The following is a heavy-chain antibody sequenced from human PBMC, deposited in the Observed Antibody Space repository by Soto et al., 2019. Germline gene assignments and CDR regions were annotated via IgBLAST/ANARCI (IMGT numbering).Heavy chain of an antibody. D-gene: IGHD3-3*01. CDR3: ARDKRGGVLEWSSVGFFDS. CDR2: ISGSGGST. J-gene: IGHJ4*02. V-gene: IGHV3-23*01. CDR1: GFTFSSYA. Sequence: EVQLLESGGGLVQPGGSLRLSCAASGFTFSSYAMSWVRQAPGKGLEWVSAISGSGGSTYYADSVKGRFSISRDNSKNTRCLQMNSRGAEARAVYYGARDKRGGVLEWSSVGFFDSWGQGTLVTVSS.